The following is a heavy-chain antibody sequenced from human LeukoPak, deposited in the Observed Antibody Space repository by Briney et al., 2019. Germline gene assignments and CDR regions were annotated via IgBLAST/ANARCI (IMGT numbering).Heavy chain of an antibody. V-gene: IGHV1-18*01. CDR3: ARAPYNWNDVNYYYGMDV. J-gene: IGHJ6*02. CDR1: GYTFTSYG. CDR2: ISAYNGNT. D-gene: IGHD1-20*01. Sequence: ASAKVSCKASGYTFTSYGISWVRQAPGQGLEWMGWISAYNGNTNYAQKLQGRVTMTTDTSTSTAYMELRSLRSDDTAVYYCARAPYNWNDVNYYYGMDVWGQGTTVTVSS.